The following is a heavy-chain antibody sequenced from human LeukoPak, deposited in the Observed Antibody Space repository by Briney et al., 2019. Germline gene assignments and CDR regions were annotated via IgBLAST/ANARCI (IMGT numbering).Heavy chain of an antibody. CDR2: IYYSGST. J-gene: IGHJ4*02. CDR1: GGSISGYY. D-gene: IGHD3-22*01. Sequence: SETLSLTCTVSGGSISGYYWSWIRQSPGKGLEWIGYIYYSGSTDYNPSLKSRVTISVDTSKNQFSLKLSSVTAADTAVYYCARWGHDNSGYHFDYWGQGSPVTVSS. CDR3: ARWGHDNSGYHFDY. V-gene: IGHV4-59*01.